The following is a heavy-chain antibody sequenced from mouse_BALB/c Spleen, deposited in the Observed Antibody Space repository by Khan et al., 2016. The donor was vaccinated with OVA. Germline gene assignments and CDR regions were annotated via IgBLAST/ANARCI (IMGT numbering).Heavy chain of an antibody. CDR2: IYYSGTV. D-gene: IGHD1-1*01. CDR1: SISITSGNYR. V-gene: IGHV3-5*02. J-gene: IGHJ1*01. Sequence: DVKLQESGPGLVKPSQTVSLTCTVTSISITSGNYRWSWIRQFPGHKLEWIGNIYYSGTVTYNPSLTSRTTITRDTSKNQFFLEMNSLTAEETATDYCERDKGSLYWYFDVWGAGTTVTVSS. CDR3: ERDKGSLYWYFDV.